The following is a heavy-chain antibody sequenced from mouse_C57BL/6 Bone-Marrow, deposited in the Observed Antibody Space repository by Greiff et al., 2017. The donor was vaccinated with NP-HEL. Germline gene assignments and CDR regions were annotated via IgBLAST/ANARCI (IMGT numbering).Heavy chain of an antibody. D-gene: IGHD2-4*01. CDR1: GFTFSDYG. J-gene: IGHJ4*01. Sequence: VQLKESGGGLVKPGGSLKLSCAASGFTFSDYGMHWVRQAPEKGLEWVAYISSGSSTIYYADTVKGRFTISRDNAKNTLFLQMTSLRSEDTAMYYCASYDYGDYAMDYWGQGTSVTVSS. V-gene: IGHV5-17*01. CDR3: ASYDYGDYAMDY. CDR2: ISSGSSTI.